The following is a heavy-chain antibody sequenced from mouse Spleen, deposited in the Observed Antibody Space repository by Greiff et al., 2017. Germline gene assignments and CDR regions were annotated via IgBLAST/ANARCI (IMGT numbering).Heavy chain of an antibody. CDR2: IDPENGDT. V-gene: IGHV14-4*01. CDR1: GFNIKDDY. D-gene: IGHD2-1*01. Sequence: EVMLVESGAELVRPGASVKLSCTASGFNIKDDYMHWVKQRPEQGLEWIGWIDPENGDTEYASKFQGKATITADTSSNTAYLQLSSLTSEDTAVYYCTTDGNWFAYWGQGTLVTVSA. CDR3: TTDGNWFAY. J-gene: IGHJ3*01.